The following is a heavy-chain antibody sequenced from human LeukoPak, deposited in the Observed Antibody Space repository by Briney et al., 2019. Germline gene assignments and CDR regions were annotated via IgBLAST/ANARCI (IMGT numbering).Heavy chain of an antibody. Sequence: GASVKVSCKASGYTFTSYGISWVRQAPGQGLDWMGWINAYHGNQNYAQQLQGRVTITTDKSTSTAYIELRSRGPRDKAGYFCGRGRYTTVRWWSYYYYMDVWGKGTTVTVS. J-gene: IGHJ6*03. CDR1: GYTFTSYG. CDR2: INAYHGNQ. CDR3: GRGRYTTVRWWSYYYYMDV. D-gene: IGHD4-17*01. V-gene: IGHV1-18*01.